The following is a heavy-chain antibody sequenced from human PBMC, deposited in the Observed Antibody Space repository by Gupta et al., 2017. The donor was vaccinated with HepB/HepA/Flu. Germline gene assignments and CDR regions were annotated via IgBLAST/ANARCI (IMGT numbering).Heavy chain of an antibody. Sequence: SLMSRVTISVDTSKNQFSLKLSSVTAADTAVYYCARHEGYCSSTTCYGPFTYWGQGTLVTVSS. J-gene: IGHJ4*02. V-gene: IGHV4-39*01. CDR3: ARHEGYCSSTTCYGPFTY. D-gene: IGHD2-2*01.